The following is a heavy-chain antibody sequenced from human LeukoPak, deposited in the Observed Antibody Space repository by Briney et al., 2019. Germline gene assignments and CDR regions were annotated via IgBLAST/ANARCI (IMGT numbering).Heavy chain of an antibody. CDR3: TREAVWGTSDY. D-gene: IGHD3-16*01. V-gene: IGHV6-1*01. Sequence: SQTLSLTCAISGDGVSSNSAAWNWIRQFPSRGFEWLGRTYYRSKWYNDYAVSVKSRITINPDTSRNQFSLHLNFVTPEDTAVYYCTREAVWGTSDYWAQGTLVTVSS. CDR1: GDGVSSNSAA. J-gene: IGHJ4*02. CDR2: TYYRSKWYN.